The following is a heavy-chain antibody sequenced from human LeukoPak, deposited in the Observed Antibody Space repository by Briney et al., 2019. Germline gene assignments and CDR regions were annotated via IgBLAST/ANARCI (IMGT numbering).Heavy chain of an antibody. D-gene: IGHD3-3*01. CDR3: AKVSPIAYDFWSGYYEYYYYYMDV. CDR1: GFTFSSYA. V-gene: IGHV3-23*01. CDR2: ISGSGGST. J-gene: IGHJ6*03. Sequence: PGGSLRLSCAASGFTFSSYAMSWVRQAPGKGLEWVSAISGSGGSTYYADSVKGRFTISRDNSKNTLYLQMNSLRAEDTAVYYCAKVSPIAYDFWSGYYEYYYYYMDVWGKGTTVTVSS.